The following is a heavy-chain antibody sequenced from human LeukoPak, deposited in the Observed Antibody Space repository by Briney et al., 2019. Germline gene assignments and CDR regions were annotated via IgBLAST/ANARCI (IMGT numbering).Heavy chain of an antibody. J-gene: IGHJ4*02. Sequence: GGSLRLSCAAAGFTFSSYGMHWVRQAPGKGLEWVAVISYDGSNKYYADSVKGRFTISRDNSKNTLYLQMNSLRAEDTAVYYCAMGGYFDYWGQGTLVTVSS. CDR2: ISYDGSNK. D-gene: IGHD3-16*01. CDR3: AMGGYFDY. CDR1: GFTFSSYG. V-gene: IGHV3-30*03.